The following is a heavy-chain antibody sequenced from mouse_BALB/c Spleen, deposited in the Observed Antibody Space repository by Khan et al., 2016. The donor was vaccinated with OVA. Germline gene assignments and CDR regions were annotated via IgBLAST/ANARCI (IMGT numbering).Heavy chain of an antibody. D-gene: IGHD2-4*01. CDR2: IYPGDGST. J-gene: IGHJ4*01. CDR3: ASEELRGVAMDY. Sequence: LKESGPEVVKPGTLVKISCKASGYTFISYDINWVKQRPGQGLEWIGWIYPGDGSTKYNEKFKGKATLTADESSSTAYLQLSSLTSENSACYCCASEELRGVAMDYWGQGTSVTVSS. V-gene: IGHV1S33*01. CDR1: GYTFISYD.